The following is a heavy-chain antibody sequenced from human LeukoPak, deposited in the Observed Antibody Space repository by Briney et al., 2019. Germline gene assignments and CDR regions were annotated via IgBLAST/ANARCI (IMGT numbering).Heavy chain of an antibody. CDR2: ITGGGDYT. Sequence: PGGSLRLSCAASGFTFSTSAMSWVRQAPGKGLEWVSAITGGGDYTYYAGSVKGRFTISRDNPKNAVYLQMISLRAEDTAVYYCAKGYRGIEAFDVWGQGTMVTVSS. CDR1: GFTFSTSA. D-gene: IGHD2-2*02. V-gene: IGHV3-23*01. J-gene: IGHJ3*01. CDR3: AKGYRGIEAFDV.